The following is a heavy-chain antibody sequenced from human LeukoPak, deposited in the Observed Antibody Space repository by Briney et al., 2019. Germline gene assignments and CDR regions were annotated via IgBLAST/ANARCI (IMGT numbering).Heavy chain of an antibody. J-gene: IGHJ4*02. CDR1: GGSFSGYY. CDR3: ARDRLRWPKIDY. D-gene: IGHD4-23*01. Sequence: NPSETLSLTCAVYGGSFSGYYWSWIRQPPGKGLEWIGEINHSGSTNYNPSLKSRVTISVDTSKNQFSLKLNSVTAADTAVYYCARDRLRWPKIDYWGQGTLVTVSS. CDR2: INHSGST. V-gene: IGHV4-34*01.